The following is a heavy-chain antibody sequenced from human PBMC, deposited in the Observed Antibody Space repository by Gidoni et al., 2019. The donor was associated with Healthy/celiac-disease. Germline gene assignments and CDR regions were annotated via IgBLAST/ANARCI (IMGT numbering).Heavy chain of an antibody. CDR2: ITPIFGTA. CDR3: ARRLYYYGAVAYYYYYMDV. Sequence: VQLVQPGAEVKKPGFSVKVSCKDYRGTCRSHALSWVRQAPRQGLECRGEITPIFGTANYAQKFQDRVTITADESTSTAYMELSSLRSEDTAMYYCARRLYYYGAVAYYYYYMDVWGKGTTVTVSS. D-gene: IGHD3-10*01. V-gene: IGHV1-69*01. J-gene: IGHJ6*03. CDR1: RGTCRSHA.